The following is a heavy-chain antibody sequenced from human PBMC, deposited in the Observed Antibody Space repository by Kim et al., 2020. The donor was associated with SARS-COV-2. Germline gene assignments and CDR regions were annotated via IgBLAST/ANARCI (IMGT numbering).Heavy chain of an antibody. CDR2: TYYRSKWYN. CDR3: ARGRNYFDY. Sequence: SQTLSLTCAISGDSISSNGVTWSWIRQSPSRGLEWLGRTYYRSKWYNEYGTSVKSRMTINPDTSKNQFSLQLNSVTPEDTAVYYCARGRNYFDYWGQGTLVSVSS. J-gene: IGHJ4*02. CDR1: GDSISSNGVT. V-gene: IGHV6-1*01.